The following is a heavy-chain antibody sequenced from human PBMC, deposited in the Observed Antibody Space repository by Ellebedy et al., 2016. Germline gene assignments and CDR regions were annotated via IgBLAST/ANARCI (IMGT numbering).Heavy chain of an antibody. CDR3: AKEAITFGGVFDY. Sequence: GESLKISCAASRFTFSSYAMSWVRQAPGKGLEWVPAISGSGGSTYYADSVKGRFTISRDNSKNTLYLQMNSRRAEDTALYYCAKEAITFGGVFDYWGQGILVIVSS. CDR2: ISGSGGST. J-gene: IGHJ4*02. D-gene: IGHD3-16*01. V-gene: IGHV3-23*01. CDR1: RFTFSSYA.